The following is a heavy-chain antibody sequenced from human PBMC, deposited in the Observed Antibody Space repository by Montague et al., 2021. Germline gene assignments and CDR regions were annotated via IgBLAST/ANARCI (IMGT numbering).Heavy chain of an antibody. CDR3: ARGDSSDWNPLFDH. CDR2: IDHSGST. D-gene: IGHD6-19*01. Sequence: SETLSLTCAVSGGSISSNNWWSWVRQPPGKGLEWVGEIDHSGSTNYNPSLKSRVTISVDKTKNQFSLKMKYVTAADTAVYYCARGDSSDWNPLFDHWGQGTLVTVSS. J-gene: IGHJ4*02. V-gene: IGHV4-4*02. CDR1: GGSISSNNW.